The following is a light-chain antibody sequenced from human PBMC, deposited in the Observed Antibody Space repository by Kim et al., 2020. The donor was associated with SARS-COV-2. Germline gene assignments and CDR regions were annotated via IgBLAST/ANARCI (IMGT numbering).Light chain of an antibody. Sequence: SASGGDRVTITCRPRQYINNFFSWFQQKPGKLPKRLLYATSCLQSGLPSSFSRSGSGTEYTLTISSLPPEDFATYYSLQHKIYPYALGQETKLEI. CDR3: LQHKIYPYA. CDR2: ATS. CDR1: QYINNF. J-gene: IGKJ2*01. V-gene: IGKV1-17*03.